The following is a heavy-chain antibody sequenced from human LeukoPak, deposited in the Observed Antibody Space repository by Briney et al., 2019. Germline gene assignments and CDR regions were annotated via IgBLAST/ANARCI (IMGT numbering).Heavy chain of an antibody. CDR2: ISSTGGTT. CDR1: GITFSSYG. Sequence: GGSLRLSCAASGITFSSYGMSWVRQAPGKGLEWVSSISSTGGTTYYADSVKGRFTISRDNSKNTLYLQMNRLRAEDTAVYYCAKRISSGWSYYFDYWGQGTLVTVSS. CDR3: AKRISSGWSYYFDY. V-gene: IGHV3-23*01. J-gene: IGHJ4*02. D-gene: IGHD6-19*01.